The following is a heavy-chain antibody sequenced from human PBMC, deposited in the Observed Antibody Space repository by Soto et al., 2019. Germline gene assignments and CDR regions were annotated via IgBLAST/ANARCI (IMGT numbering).Heavy chain of an antibody. J-gene: IGHJ6*02. CDR2: ISYDGSNK. CDR3: AKDIVVVPAANYYYYYYGMDV. CDR1: GFTFSSYG. D-gene: IGHD2-2*01. V-gene: IGHV3-30*18. Sequence: QVQLVESGGGVVQPGRSLRLSCAASGFTFSSYGMHWVRQAPGKGLEWVAVISYDGSNKYYADSVKGRFTISRDNSKNTLYLQMNSLRAEDTAAYYCAKDIVVVPAANYYYYYYGMDVWGQGTTVTVSS.